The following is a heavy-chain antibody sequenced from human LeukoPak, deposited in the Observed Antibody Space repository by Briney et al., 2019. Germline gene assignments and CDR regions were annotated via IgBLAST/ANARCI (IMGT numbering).Heavy chain of an antibody. J-gene: IGHJ4*02. D-gene: IGHD2-15*01. CDR2: ISWNSGSI. Sequence: GGSLRLSCAASGFRFDEYAMHWVRQTPGKGLEWVSGISWNSGSIVYADSVKGRFTISRDNAKDSLYLQMNSLRVEDTALYYCAKDGTSGRWYYFDYWGQGILVTVSS. V-gene: IGHV3-9*01. CDR3: AKDGTSGRWYYFDY. CDR1: GFRFDEYA.